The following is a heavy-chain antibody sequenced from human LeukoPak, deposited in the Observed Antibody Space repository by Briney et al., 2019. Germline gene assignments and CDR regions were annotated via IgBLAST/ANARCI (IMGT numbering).Heavy chain of an antibody. D-gene: IGHD6-19*01. CDR3: ASLVYSSGWYSYFDY. J-gene: IGHJ4*02. V-gene: IGHV4-39*01. CDR2: IYHSGTT. Sequence: SETLSLTCTVSGGSISSYYWGWIRQPPGKGLEWIGHIYHSGTTYYNASLRGRVTISVETSKNQFSLKLSTVTAADTAVYYCASLVYSSGWYSYFDYWGQGALVTVSP. CDR1: GGSISSYY.